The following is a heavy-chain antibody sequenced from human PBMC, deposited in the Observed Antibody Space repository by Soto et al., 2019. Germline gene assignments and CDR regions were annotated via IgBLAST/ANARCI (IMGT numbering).Heavy chain of an antibody. CDR1: GFTFSSYA. D-gene: IGHD1-26*01. CDR3: ATGVGDTLGPGMDV. Sequence: EVQLVESGGGLVQPGGSLRLSCAASGFTFSSYAMHWVRQAPGKGLEYVSAISRNGDSTYYASSVKGRFTISRDNSKNTLYLQLGSLRAEDMAVYYCATGVGDTLGPGMDVWGQGTTVTVSS. V-gene: IGHV3-64*01. CDR2: ISRNGDST. J-gene: IGHJ6*02.